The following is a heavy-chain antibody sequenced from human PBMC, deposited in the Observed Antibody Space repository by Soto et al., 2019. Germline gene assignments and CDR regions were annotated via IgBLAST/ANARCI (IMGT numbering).Heavy chain of an antibody. Sequence: QVPLVESGGGVVQPGRSLRLSCAASGFTFSSYGMHWVRQAAGKGLEWVAVIWYDGSNKYYADSVKGRFTISRDNSKNTLYLQTNSLTAEDTAVYYCARGDDDYGDYVSFQHWGQRTPVTVSS. CDR3: ARGDDDYGDYVSFQH. J-gene: IGHJ1*01. V-gene: IGHV3-33*01. CDR2: IWYDGSNK. CDR1: GFTFSSYG. D-gene: IGHD4-17*01.